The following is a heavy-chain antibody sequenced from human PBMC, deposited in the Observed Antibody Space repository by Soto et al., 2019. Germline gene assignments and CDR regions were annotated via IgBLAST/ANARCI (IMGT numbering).Heavy chain of an antibody. J-gene: IGHJ4*02. CDR2: IKYDGSEE. V-gene: IGHV3-7*03. CDR1: GFTYSSYW. D-gene: IGHD3-22*01. CDR3: VRDGYYYDTSGYHSQALDF. Sequence: EVQLVESGGGLVQPGGSLRLSCAASGFTYSSYWMSWVRQAPGKGLEWVANIKYDGSEEYYVDSVKGRFTISRDNAKNSLFVQMNSLGAEDTAVYYCVRDGYYYDTSGYHSQALDFWGQGILVTVSS.